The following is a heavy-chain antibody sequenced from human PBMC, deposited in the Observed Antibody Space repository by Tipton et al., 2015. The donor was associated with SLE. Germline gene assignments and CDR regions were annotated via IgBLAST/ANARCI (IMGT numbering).Heavy chain of an antibody. J-gene: IGHJ4*02. CDR2: IYYSGST. D-gene: IGHD2-2*01. Sequence: TLSLTCAVYGGSLSSYYWSWIRQPPGKGLEWIGYIYYSGSTNYNPSLKSRVTISVDTSKKQFSLKLSSVTAADTAVYYCARPAVDYWGQGTLVTVSS. CDR3: ARPAVDY. V-gene: IGHV4-59*12. CDR1: GGSLSSYY.